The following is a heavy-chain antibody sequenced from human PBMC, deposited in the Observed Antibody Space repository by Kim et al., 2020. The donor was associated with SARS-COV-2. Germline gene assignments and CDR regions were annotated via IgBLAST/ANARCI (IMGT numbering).Heavy chain of an antibody. J-gene: IGHJ4*02. V-gene: IGHV4-39*01. CDR3: ARQDSGTYDAIDY. D-gene: IGHD1-26*01. CDR2: IYYSGST. CDR1: GGSISSTTYY. Sequence: SETLSLTCTVSGGSISSTTYYWGWIRQPPGKGLEWIGSIYYSGSTYYNPSLKSRVTISVDTSKNQFSLKLSSVTAADTAVYYCARQDSGTYDAIDYWGQGTLVAVSS.